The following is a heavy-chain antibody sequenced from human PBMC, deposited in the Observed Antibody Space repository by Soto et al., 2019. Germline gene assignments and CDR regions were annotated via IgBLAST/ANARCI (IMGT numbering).Heavy chain of an antibody. CDR2: TYYRSKWHL. V-gene: IGHV6-1*01. Sequence: SQTLSLTCAISGDSVSSNTAAWYWIRQSPSRGLEWLGRTYYRSKWHLDYADSLKSRVSINPDTSKNQFSLQLNSVTPEDTAVYYCARGQSGGPFHSFDYWGQGIPVTVS. CDR3: ARGQSGGPFHSFDY. D-gene: IGHD6-19*01. J-gene: IGHJ4*02. CDR1: GDSVSSNTAA.